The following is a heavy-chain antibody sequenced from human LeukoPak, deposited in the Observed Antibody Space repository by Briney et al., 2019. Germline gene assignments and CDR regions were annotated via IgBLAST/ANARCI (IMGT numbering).Heavy chain of an antibody. V-gene: IGHV4-59*08. CDR1: GGSISSYY. J-gene: IGHJ3*02. Sequence: PSETLSLTCTVSGGSISSYYWSWIRQPPGKGLEWIGYIYYSGSTNYNPSLKSRVTISVDTSKNQFSLKLSSVTAADTAVYYCARLPYYYDSSGYYFDAFDIWGQGTMVTVSS. CDR2: IYYSGST. D-gene: IGHD3-22*01. CDR3: ARLPYYYDSSGYYFDAFDI.